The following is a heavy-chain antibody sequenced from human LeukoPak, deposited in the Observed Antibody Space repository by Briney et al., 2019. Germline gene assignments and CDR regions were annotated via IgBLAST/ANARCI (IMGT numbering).Heavy chain of an antibody. CDR2: INHSGRT. D-gene: IGHD4-23*01. CDR1: GGSFSNFY. V-gene: IGHV4-34*01. CDR3: ARGRLATVVTPSISADFDY. J-gene: IGHJ4*02. Sequence: SETLSLTCAVFGGSFSNFYWTWIRQPPGKGLEGIGEINHSGRTNYNPSLKSRVSISVDTSRNQVSLKLTSVTAADTAVYYCARGRLATVVTPSISADFDYWGQGTLVTVSS.